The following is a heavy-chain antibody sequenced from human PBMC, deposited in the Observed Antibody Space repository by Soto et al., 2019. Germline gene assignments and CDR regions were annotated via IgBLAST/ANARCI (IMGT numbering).Heavy chain of an antibody. V-gene: IGHV3-48*02. Sequence: EVQLVESGGGLVQPGGSLRLSCAASGFSFSSYAMNWVRQAPGKGLEWLSYISESSSNIYYADSVTGRFTISRDNAKNSLYRQMNSLRDGEPAVYYCANSFGSSWHVDYWGQGTLVTVSS. CDR3: ANSFGSSWHVDY. D-gene: IGHD6-13*01. J-gene: IGHJ4*02. CDR2: ISESSSNI. CDR1: GFSFSSYA.